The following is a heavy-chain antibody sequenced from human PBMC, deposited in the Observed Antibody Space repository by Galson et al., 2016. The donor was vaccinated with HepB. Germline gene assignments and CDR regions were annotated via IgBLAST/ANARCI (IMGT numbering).Heavy chain of an antibody. CDR2: IYGDDDK. CDR1: GFSLNPSGVG. V-gene: IGHV2-5*02. D-gene: IGHD3-10*01. J-gene: IGHJ5*02. CDR3: AHRRGYGSGHNWLDP. Sequence: PALVKPTQTLTLTCTIPGFSLNPSGVGVAWIRQPPGKALEWLAPIYGDDDKLYSPSLKNRLTITMDTSKNQVVLTMANMDPVDTATYYCAHRRGYGSGHNWLDPWGQGTLVTVSS.